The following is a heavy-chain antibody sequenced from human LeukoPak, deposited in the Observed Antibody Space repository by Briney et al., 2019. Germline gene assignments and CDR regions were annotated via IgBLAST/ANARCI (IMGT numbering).Heavy chain of an antibody. V-gene: IGHV4-39*01. D-gene: IGHD5-12*01. CDR1: GGSISGSSYY. Sequence: SETLSLTCTVSGGSISGSSYYWGWIRQPPGKGLEWIGSIYYSGSTYYNPSLKSRVTISVDTSKNQFSLKLSSVTAADTAVYYCARHKGYRGGFGLFDYWGQGTLVTVSS. CDR2: IYYSGST. CDR3: ARHKGYRGGFGLFDY. J-gene: IGHJ4*02.